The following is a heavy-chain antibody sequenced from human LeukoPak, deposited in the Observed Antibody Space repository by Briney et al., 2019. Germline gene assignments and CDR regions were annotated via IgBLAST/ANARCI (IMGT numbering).Heavy chain of an antibody. CDR3: ASGPYYGSGGSYYYGMDV. J-gene: IGHJ6*04. CDR1: GYTFTSYG. Sequence: ASVKVSCKASGYTFTSYGISWVRQAPGQGLEWMGWISAYNGNTNYAQKLQGRVTMTTDTSTSTAYMELRSLRSDDTAVYYCASGPYYGSGGSYYYGMDVWGKGTTVTVSS. CDR2: ISAYNGNT. V-gene: IGHV1-18*04. D-gene: IGHD3-10*01.